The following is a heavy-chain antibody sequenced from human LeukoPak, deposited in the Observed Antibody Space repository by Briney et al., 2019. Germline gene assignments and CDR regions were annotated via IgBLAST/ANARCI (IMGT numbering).Heavy chain of an antibody. CDR1: GGSISSYY. D-gene: IGHD5-18*01. CDR3: ASNTEKDRFDY. Sequence: PSETLSLTCTVSGGSISSYYWSWIRQPPGKGLEWIGYIYYSGSTNYNPSLKSRVTISVDTSKNQFSLKLSSVTAADPAVYYCASNTEKDRFDYWGQGTLVTVSS. V-gene: IGHV4-59*01. J-gene: IGHJ4*02. CDR2: IYYSGST.